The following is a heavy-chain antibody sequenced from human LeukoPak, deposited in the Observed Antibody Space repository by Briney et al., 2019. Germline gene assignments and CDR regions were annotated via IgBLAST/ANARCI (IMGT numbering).Heavy chain of an antibody. V-gene: IGHV3-48*03. Sequence: GGSLRLSCAASGFAFSTYAMNWVRQAPGKGLEWISYISRTGDTIYYADSVKGRFTISRDNAKNSLYLQMKSLRVEDTAVYYCASQDLVVVPAASHYFDYWGQGTLVTVSS. D-gene: IGHD2-2*01. CDR2: ISRTGDTI. CDR1: GFAFSTYA. CDR3: ASQDLVVVPAASHYFDY. J-gene: IGHJ4*02.